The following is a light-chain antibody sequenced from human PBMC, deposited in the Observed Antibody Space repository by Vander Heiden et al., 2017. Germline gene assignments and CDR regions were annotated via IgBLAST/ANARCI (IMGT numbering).Light chain of an antibody. CDR3: QHYAKSIGS. V-gene: IGKV3-20*01. CDR2: DSS. CDR1: QSVSKNY. Sequence: VLTQSPGTLSLSPGERATTSCRASQSVSKNYLAWYQQKPGQAPRLLIYDSSTRATDIPDRFSGSGSETYFTLTISTLEPDDFGVYYCQHYAKSIGSFGQGTKLEI. J-gene: IGKJ2*03.